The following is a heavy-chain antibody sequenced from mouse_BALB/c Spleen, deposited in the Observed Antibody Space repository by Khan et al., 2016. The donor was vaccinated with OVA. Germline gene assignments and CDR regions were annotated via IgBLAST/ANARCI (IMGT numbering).Heavy chain of an antibody. D-gene: IGHD2-3*01. CDR2: ISYSGST. CDR3: ARDGSRYNYDMDY. CDR1: GYSITSDYA. V-gene: IGHV3-2*02. J-gene: IGHJ4*01. Sequence: EVQLQESGPGLVKPSQSLSLTCTVTGYSITSDYAWNWIRQFPGNKLEWMGYISYSGSTNYNPALKSRISITPDTSKNQFFLQLNSVTTEDTATYYCARDGSRYNYDMDYWGQGTSVTVSS.